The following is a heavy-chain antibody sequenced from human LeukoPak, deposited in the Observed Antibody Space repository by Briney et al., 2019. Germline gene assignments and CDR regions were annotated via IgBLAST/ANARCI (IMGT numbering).Heavy chain of an antibody. CDR1: GFTFSSYW. D-gene: IGHD1-26*01. CDR3: ARRLSGSYYAYFDC. V-gene: IGHV3-7*01. CDR2: IKDDGSEK. Sequence: GGSLRLSCAASGFTFSSYWMSWVRQAPGKGLEWVANIKDDGSEKYYVDSMKGRFTISRDNAKNSLYLQMNSLRAEDTAVYYCARRLSGSYYAYFDCWGQGTLVTVSS. J-gene: IGHJ4*02.